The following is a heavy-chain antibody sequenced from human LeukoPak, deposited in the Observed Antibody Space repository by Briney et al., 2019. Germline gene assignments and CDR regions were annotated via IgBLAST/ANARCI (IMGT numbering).Heavy chain of an antibody. V-gene: IGHV3-53*01. CDR3: ARAGRYPGVLY. J-gene: IGHJ4*02. D-gene: IGHD3-16*02. CDR1: GFTVSSNY. CDR2: IYSGGST. Sequence: GGSLRLSCAASGFTVSSNYMSWVRQAPGKGLEWVSVIYSGGSTYYADSVKGRFTISRDNSKNTLYLQMSSLRAEDTAVYYCARAGRYPGVLYWGQGTLVTVSS.